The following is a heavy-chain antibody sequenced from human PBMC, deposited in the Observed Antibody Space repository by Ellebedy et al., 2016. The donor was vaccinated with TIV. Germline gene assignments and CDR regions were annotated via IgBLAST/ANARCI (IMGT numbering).Heavy chain of an antibody. V-gene: IGHV3-49*04. CDR3: TRDRPSGGWSLEIDY. Sequence: GESLKISCTGSGFTFGDYVINWVRQAPGKGLEWVGFIRNKAYGGTTEYAASVKGRFTISRDDSKGIAYLQMNSLKTEDTAVYYCTRDRPSGGWSLEIDYWGQGTLVTVSS. CDR2: IRNKAYGGTT. D-gene: IGHD6-19*01. J-gene: IGHJ4*02. CDR1: GFTFGDYV.